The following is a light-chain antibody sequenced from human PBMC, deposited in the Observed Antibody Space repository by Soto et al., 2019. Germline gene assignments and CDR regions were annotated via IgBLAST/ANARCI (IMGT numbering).Light chain of an antibody. CDR1: QGINSY. V-gene: IGKV1-9*01. Sequence: DIQLTQSPSFLSASVGDRVTITCRASQGINSYLAWYQQKPGKVPKLLIYAASTLQSGVPSRFSGSGSGTEFTLTISSLQPEDFANYYCQQINSYPITFGQGKRLEI. CDR2: AAS. J-gene: IGKJ5*01. CDR3: QQINSYPIT.